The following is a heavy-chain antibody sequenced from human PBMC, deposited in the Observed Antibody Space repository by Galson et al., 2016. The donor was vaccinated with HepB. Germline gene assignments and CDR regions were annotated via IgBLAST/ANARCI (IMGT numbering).Heavy chain of an antibody. CDR3: VREIGGGSFDS. J-gene: IGHJ4*02. V-gene: IGHV4-59*08. CDR1: DASIVSDS. CDR2: ISYSETN. D-gene: IGHD3-10*01. Sequence: SETLSPTCTVSDASIVSDSWSWIRQPPGMGLEWVGYISYSETNNYNPSLKRRATISIDTSKNHLSLKLTSVPVADTAVSFCVREIGGGSFDSWGQGTLVTVST.